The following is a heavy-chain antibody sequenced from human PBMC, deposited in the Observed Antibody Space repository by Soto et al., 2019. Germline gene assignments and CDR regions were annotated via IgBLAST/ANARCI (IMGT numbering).Heavy chain of an antibody. V-gene: IGHV1-8*01. CDR2: MNPNSGNT. D-gene: IGHD6-19*01. J-gene: IGHJ6*02. Sequence: SVKVSCKASGYTVTSYDINWVRQATGQGLEWMGWMNPNSGNTGYAQEFQGRVTMTRNTSISTAYMELSSLRSEDTAVYYCARGNGAVAGRYYYYGMDVWGQGTTVTVSS. CDR3: ARGNGAVAGRYYYYGMDV. CDR1: GYTVTSYD.